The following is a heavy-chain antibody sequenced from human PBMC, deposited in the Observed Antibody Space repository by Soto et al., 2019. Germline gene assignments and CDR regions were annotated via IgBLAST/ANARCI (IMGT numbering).Heavy chain of an antibody. CDR1: GGSISSYY. V-gene: IGHV4-4*07. CDR2: IYTSGST. CDR3: ARDIITMVRGVIIYYYGMDV. D-gene: IGHD3-10*01. J-gene: IGHJ6*02. Sequence: SETLSLTCTVSGGSISSYYWSWIRQPAGKGLEWIGRIYTSGSTNYNPSLKSRVTMSVDTSKNQFPLKLSSVTAADTAVYYCARDIITMVRGVIIYYYGMDVWGQGTTVTVSS.